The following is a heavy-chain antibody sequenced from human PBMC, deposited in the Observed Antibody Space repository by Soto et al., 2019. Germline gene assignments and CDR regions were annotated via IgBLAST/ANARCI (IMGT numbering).Heavy chain of an antibody. D-gene: IGHD2-2*01. CDR3: AREIRSYCISTSCYGRFDY. Sequence: GASVKVSCKASGYTFTSYGISWVRQAPGQGLEWMGWISAYNGNTNYAQKLQGRVTMTTDTSTSTAYMELRSLRSDDTAVYYCAREIRSYCISTSCYGRFDYWGQGTLVTVSS. CDR2: ISAYNGNT. V-gene: IGHV1-18*01. J-gene: IGHJ4*02. CDR1: GYTFTSYG.